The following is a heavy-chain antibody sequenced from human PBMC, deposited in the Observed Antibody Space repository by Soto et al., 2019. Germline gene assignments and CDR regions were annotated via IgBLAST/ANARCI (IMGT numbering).Heavy chain of an antibody. V-gene: IGHV3-23*01. CDR1: EFTISSYA. CDR3: AKVMVKNWFDP. Sequence: GSVSVSCAASEFTISSYAMSWVRQTTGKGLEWVSGISGSGGSTYYADSVKGRFTFSRDNSKNTLYLQMNSLRAEDTAVYYCAKVMVKNWFDPWGQGTLVTVSS. D-gene: IGHD5-18*01. CDR2: ISGSGGST. J-gene: IGHJ5*02.